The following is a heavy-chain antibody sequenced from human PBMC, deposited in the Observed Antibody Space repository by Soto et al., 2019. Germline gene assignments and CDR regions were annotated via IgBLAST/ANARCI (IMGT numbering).Heavy chain of an antibody. CDR1: GFTFSSYG. D-gene: IGHD2-2*01. J-gene: IGHJ6*02. CDR2: IWYDGSNK. V-gene: IGHV3-33*01. Sequence: GESLKISCAASGFTFSSYGMHWVRQAPGKGLEWVAVIWYDGSNKYYADSVKGRFTISRDNSKNTRYLQMNSLKAEETAVYYCAGDPGGCSSTSCYDDLYYYYGMDVWGQGTTVTVSS. CDR3: AGDPGGCSSTSCYDDLYYYYGMDV.